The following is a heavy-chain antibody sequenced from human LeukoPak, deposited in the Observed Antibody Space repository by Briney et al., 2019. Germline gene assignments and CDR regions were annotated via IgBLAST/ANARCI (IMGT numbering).Heavy chain of an antibody. CDR1: GFTFSSYG. CDR3: AKGEEAPLWELMPHTFAEYFQH. CDR2: IRYDGSNK. Sequence: PGGSLRLSCAASGFTFSSYGMHWVRQAPGKGLEWVAFIRYDGSNKYYADSVKGRFTISRDNSKNTLYLQMNSLRAEDTAVYYCAKGEEAPLWELMPHTFAEYFQHWGQGTLVTVSS. J-gene: IGHJ1*01. V-gene: IGHV3-30*02. D-gene: IGHD1-26*01.